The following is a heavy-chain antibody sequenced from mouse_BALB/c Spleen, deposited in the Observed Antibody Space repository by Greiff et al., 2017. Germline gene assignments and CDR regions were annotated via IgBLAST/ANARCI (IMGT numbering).Heavy chain of an antibody. CDR2: IWGDGST. Sequence: VQVVESGPGLVAPSQSLSITCTVSGFSLTGYGVNWVRQPPGKGLEWLGMIWGDGSTDYNSALKSRLSISKDNSKSQVFLKMNSLQTDDTARYYCAREEIGSSNYAMDYWGQGTSVTVSS. D-gene: IGHD1-1*01. J-gene: IGHJ4*01. CDR3: AREEIGSSNYAMDY. CDR1: GFSLTGYG. V-gene: IGHV2-6-7*01.